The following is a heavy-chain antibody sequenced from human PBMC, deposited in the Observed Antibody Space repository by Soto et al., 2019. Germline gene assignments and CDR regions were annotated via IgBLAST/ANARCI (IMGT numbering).Heavy chain of an antibody. D-gene: IGHD3-3*01. CDR2: IKQDGSEK. Sequence: GGSLRLSCAASGFTFSSYWMSWVRQAPGKGLEWVANIKQDGSEKYYVDSVKGRFTISRDNAKNSLYLQMNILRAEDTAVYYCARDLSFGVVTPYYFDYWGQGTLVTVSS. CDR3: ARDLSFGVVTPYYFDY. J-gene: IGHJ4*02. CDR1: GFTFSSYW. V-gene: IGHV3-7*01.